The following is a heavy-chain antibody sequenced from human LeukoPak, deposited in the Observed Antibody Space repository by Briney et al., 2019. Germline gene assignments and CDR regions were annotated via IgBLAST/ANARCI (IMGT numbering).Heavy chain of an antibody. J-gene: IGHJ4*02. D-gene: IGHD3-10*01. CDR1: GFTFSSYA. CDR2: ISGSGGST. CDR3: AKDSLTYLAKYGSGSV. Sequence: QPGGTLRLSCAASGFTFSSYAMSWVRQAPGKGLEWVSAISGSGGSTYYADSVKGRFTISRDSSKNTLYLQMNSLRAEDTAVYYCAKDSLTYLAKYGSGSVWDQGTLVTVSS. V-gene: IGHV3-23*01.